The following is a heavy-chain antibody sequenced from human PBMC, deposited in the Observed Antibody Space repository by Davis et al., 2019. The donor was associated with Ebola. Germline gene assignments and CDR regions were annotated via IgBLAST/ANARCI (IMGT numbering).Heavy chain of an antibody. J-gene: IGHJ3*02. CDR1: GFIFNTYA. V-gene: IGHV3-23*05. CDR3: ARAGEIRFLEWLYAFDI. D-gene: IGHD3-3*01. Sequence: GGSLRLSCAASGFIFNTYAMSWVRQAPGKGLEWVAGIYSSGFTTYYADSVKGRFTISRDNAKNSLYLQMNSLRAEDTAVYYCARAGEIRFLEWLYAFDIWGQGTMVTVSS. CDR2: IYSSGFTT.